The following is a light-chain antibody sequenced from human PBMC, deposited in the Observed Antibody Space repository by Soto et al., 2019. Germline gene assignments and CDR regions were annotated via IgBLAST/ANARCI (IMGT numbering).Light chain of an antibody. Sequence: QSALTQPASVSGSPGQSISIPCTGTSSDIGAFNFVSWYQQHPGKAPKVLIYGVTNRPSGVDYRFSGSKSGNTASLIISGLRPEDEADYYCSSFTSASPRIFGTGTKLTVL. J-gene: IGLJ1*01. V-gene: IGLV2-14*03. CDR2: GVT. CDR3: SSFTSASPRI. CDR1: SSDIGAFNF.